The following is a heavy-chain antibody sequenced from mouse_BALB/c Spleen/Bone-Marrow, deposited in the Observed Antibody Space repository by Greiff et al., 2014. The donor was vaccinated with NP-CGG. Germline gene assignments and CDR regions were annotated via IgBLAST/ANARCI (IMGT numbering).Heavy chain of an antibody. D-gene: IGHD3-2*01. V-gene: IGHV1S56*01. Sequence: VQLQQSGPELVKPGALVKISCKASGYTFTSYDINWVKQRPGQGLEWIGWIYPGDGSTKYNEKFKGKATLTADKYSNTAYMQLSSLTSENSAVYFCARSGDSSGYGFAYWGQGTLVTVSA. CDR3: ARSGDSSGYGFAY. J-gene: IGHJ3*01. CDR2: IYPGDGST. CDR1: GYTFTSYD.